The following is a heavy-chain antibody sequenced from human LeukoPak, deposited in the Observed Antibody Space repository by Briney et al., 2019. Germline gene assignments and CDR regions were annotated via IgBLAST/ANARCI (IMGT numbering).Heavy chain of an antibody. CDR1: GGSISGSSYY. V-gene: IGHV4-39*01. CDR3: ARRGPSVYSSGWYGSSYNWFDP. D-gene: IGHD6-19*01. CDR2: IYYSGST. Sequence: SETLSLTCTVSGGSISGSSYYWGWIRQPPGKGLEWIGSIYYSGSTYYNPSLKSRVTISVDTSKNQLSLKLSSVTAADTAVYYCARRGPSVYSSGWYGSSYNWFDPWGQGTLVTVSS. J-gene: IGHJ5*02.